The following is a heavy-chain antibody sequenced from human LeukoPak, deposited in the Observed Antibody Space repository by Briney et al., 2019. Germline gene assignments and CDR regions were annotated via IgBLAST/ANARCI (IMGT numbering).Heavy chain of an antibody. CDR2: INQEASRT. V-gene: IGHV3-7*01. J-gene: IGHJ4*02. CDR3: AKYLSRAFDS. Sequence: GGSLRLSCAASGFTFRSYWMSWVRQAPGKGLEWLGHINQEASRTDHADSVKGRFTIPRDNARNLLYLHMSSLRAEGTAVYYCAKYLSRAFDSWGQGILVSVSS. CDR1: GFTFRSYW. D-gene: IGHD2/OR15-2a*01.